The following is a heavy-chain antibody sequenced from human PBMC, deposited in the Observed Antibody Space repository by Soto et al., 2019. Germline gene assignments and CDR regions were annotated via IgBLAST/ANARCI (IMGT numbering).Heavy chain of an antibody. V-gene: IGHV3-48*01. CDR2: ISSSSSTI. D-gene: IGHD3-3*01. Sequence: GGSLRLSCVASGFTFSSYSMNWVRQAPGKGLEWVSYISSSSSTIYYADSVKGRFTISRDNAKNSLYLQMNSLRAEDTAVYYCARDSPFLEWSDYFDYWGQGTLVTVSS. CDR1: GFTFSSYS. CDR3: ARDSPFLEWSDYFDY. J-gene: IGHJ4*02.